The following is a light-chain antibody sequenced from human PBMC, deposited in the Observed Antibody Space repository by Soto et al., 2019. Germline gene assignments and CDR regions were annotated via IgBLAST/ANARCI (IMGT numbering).Light chain of an antibody. Sequence: QSVLTQPPSASGTPGQRVTISCSGSSSNIGSNTVSWYQQLPGTAPKLLIYSNNRRPSGVPDRFSGSKSGTSASLAISGLQSEDEADYYCAEWDDSLNGVVFGGGTKLTVL. CDR2: SNN. J-gene: IGLJ2*01. V-gene: IGLV1-44*01. CDR1: SSNIGSNT. CDR3: AEWDDSLNGVV.